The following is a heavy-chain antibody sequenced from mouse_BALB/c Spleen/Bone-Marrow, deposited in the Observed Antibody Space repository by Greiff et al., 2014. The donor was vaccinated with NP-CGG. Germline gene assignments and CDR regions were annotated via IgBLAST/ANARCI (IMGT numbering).Heavy chain of an antibody. CDR1: GLSLTDYV. CDR3: AKQYGNSDWYFDV. V-gene: IGHV2-6-5*01. J-gene: IGHJ1*01. CDR2: IWGGGST. D-gene: IGHD2-1*01. Sequence: VQRVESGPGLVAPSQSLSITCTASGLSLTDYVISWTRQPPGKGLEWLGIIWGGGSTYYNPALKSRLTISKDNSRSQVFLKMNSLQTDDTAMYYCAKQYGNSDWYFDVWGAGTTVAVSS.